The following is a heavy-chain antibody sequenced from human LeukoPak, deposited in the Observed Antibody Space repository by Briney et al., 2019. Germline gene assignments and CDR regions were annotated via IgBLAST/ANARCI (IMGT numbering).Heavy chain of an antibody. J-gene: IGHJ4*02. D-gene: IGHD3-10*01. CDR2: ISYDGSDE. Sequence: GRSLRLSCAASGFTFSSYGMHWVRQAPGKGLEWVAIISYDGSDEYYADSVKGRFTISRDNSNNTQSLQMNSLTAEDTAVYYCVASSGSYHYWGQGTLVTVSS. V-gene: IGHV3-30*03. CDR3: VASSGSYHY. CDR1: GFTFSSYG.